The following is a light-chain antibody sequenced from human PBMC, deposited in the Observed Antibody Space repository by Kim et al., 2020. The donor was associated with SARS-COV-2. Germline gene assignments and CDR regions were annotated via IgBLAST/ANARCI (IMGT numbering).Light chain of an antibody. Sequence: SYELTQPPSVSVAPGKTARITCGGNNIGSKSVHWYQQKPGQAPVLVIYYDSDRPSGIPERFSGSNSGNTATLTISRVEAGDEADYYCQVWDSSSYPHWVF. CDR3: QVWDSSSYPHWV. CDR2: YDS. CDR1: NIGSKS. J-gene: IGLJ3*02. V-gene: IGLV3-21*04.